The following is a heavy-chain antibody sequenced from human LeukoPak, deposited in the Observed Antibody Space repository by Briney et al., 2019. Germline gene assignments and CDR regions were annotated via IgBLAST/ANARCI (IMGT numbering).Heavy chain of an antibody. V-gene: IGHV1-8*01. J-gene: IGHJ6*03. CDR3: ARGQGNYYSYYMDV. CDR2: MNPNSGNT. CDR1: GYTFTSYD. Sequence: PGASVKVSCKASGYTFTSYDINWVRQATGQGLEWMGWMNPNSGNTGYAQKFQGRVTMTRNTSISAAYMELSSLRSEDTAVYYCARGQGNYYSYYMDVWGKGTTVTISS.